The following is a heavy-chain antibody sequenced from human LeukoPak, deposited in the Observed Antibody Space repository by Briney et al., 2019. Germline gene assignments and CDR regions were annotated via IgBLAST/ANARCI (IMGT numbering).Heavy chain of an antibody. J-gene: IGHJ3*02. Sequence: GASVKVSCKASGYTFTSYGISWVRQAPGQGLEWMGWISGYNGNTNSAQKLQGRVSMTTDTSTSTAYMELRSLRSDDTAVYYCARDRSRDFWSGDYRDAFDIWGQGTMVTVSS. CDR3: ARDRSRDFWSGDYRDAFDI. D-gene: IGHD3-3*01. V-gene: IGHV1-18*01. CDR2: ISGYNGNT. CDR1: GYTFTSYG.